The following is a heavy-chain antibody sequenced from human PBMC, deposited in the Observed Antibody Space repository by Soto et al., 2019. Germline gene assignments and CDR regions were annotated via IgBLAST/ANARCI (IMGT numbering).Heavy chain of an antibody. CDR1: GGSITNTNW. CDR3: ALGTGYYYHYGIDV. Sequence: TLSLTCAVSGGSITNTNWWTWVRQPPGKGLEWIGEINHSESTNYNPSLKSRVTISIDKPKNQFSLKLISVTAADTAVYYCALGTGYYYHYGIDVWGQGTTVTVSS. D-gene: IGHD1-1*01. J-gene: IGHJ6*02. V-gene: IGHV4-4*02. CDR2: INHSEST.